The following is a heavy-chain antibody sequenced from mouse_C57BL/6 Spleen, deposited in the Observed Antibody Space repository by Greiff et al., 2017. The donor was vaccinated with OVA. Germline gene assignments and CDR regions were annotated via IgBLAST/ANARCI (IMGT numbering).Heavy chain of an antibody. Sequence: EVKVVESGGGLVKPGGSLKLSCAASGFTFSDYGMHWVRQAPEKGLEWVAYISSGSSTIYYADTVKGRFTISRDNAKNTLFLQMTSLRSEDTAMYYCARGTGTFGYWGQGTTLTVSS. V-gene: IGHV5-17*01. D-gene: IGHD4-1*01. J-gene: IGHJ2*01. CDR1: GFTFSDYG. CDR2: ISSGSSTI. CDR3: ARGTGTFGY.